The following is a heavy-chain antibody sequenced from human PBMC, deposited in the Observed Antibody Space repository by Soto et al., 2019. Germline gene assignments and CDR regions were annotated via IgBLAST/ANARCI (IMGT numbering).Heavy chain of an antibody. D-gene: IGHD6-13*01. CDR3: AKDKAAALYYFDY. Sequence: EVQLLESGGGLVQPGGSLRLSCAASGFTFSSYAMSWVRQAPGKGLEWVSAISGSGGSTYYTDSVKGRFTISRDNSKNTLYLQMNSLRAEDTAVYYCAKDKAAALYYFDYWGQGTLVTVSS. CDR2: ISGSGGST. V-gene: IGHV3-23*01. CDR1: GFTFSSYA. J-gene: IGHJ4*02.